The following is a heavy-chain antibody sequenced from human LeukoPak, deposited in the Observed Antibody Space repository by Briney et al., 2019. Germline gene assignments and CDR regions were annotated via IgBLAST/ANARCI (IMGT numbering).Heavy chain of an antibody. Sequence: SETLSLTCAVYGGSFSGYYWSWIRQPPGKGLEWIGEINHSGSTNYSPSLKSRVTISVDTSKNQFSLKLSSVTAADTAVYYCASGVGYCSSTSCYALFDYWGQGTLVTVSS. V-gene: IGHV4-34*01. CDR1: GGSFSGYY. J-gene: IGHJ4*02. CDR3: ASGVGYCSSTSCYALFDY. CDR2: INHSGST. D-gene: IGHD2-2*01.